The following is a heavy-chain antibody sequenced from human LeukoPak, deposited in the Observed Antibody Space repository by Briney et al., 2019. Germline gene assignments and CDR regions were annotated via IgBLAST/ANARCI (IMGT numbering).Heavy chain of an antibody. CDR2: ISSSSSYT. D-gene: IGHD4-17*01. J-gene: IGHJ4*02. CDR1: GFTFSDYY. V-gene: IGHV3-11*05. CDR3: ARDTKTTTVTTISDY. Sequence: GGSLRLSCAASGFTFSDYYMSWIRQAPGKGLEWVSYISSSSSYTNYADSVKGRFTISRDNAKNSLYLQMNSLRAEDTAVYYCARDTKTTTVTTISDYWGQGTLVTVSS.